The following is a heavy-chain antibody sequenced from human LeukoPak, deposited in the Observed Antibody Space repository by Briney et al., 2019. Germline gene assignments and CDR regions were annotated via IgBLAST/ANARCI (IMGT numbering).Heavy chain of an antibody. CDR1: GGSISSGSYY. J-gene: IGHJ4*02. CDR2: IYTSGST. V-gene: IGHV4-61*02. Sequence: TLSLTCTVSGGSISSGSYYWSWIRQPAGKGLEWIGRIYTSGSTNYNPSLKSRVTISVDTSKNQFSLKLSSVTAADTAVYYCAREYYDSSGYANSFDYWGQGTLVTVSS. D-gene: IGHD3-22*01. CDR3: AREYYDSSGYANSFDY.